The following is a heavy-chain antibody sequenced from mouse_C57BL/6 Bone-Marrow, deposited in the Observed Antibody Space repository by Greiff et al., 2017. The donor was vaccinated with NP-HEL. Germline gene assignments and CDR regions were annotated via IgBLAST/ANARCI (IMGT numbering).Heavy chain of an antibody. CDR1: GYTFTDYE. CDR3: TRGGVGGYAMDY. D-gene: IGHD3-3*01. V-gene: IGHV1-15*01. CDR2: IDPETGGT. J-gene: IGHJ4*01. Sequence: VQLQESGAELVRPGASVTLSCKASGYTFTDYEMHWVKQTPVHGLEWIGAIDPETGGTAYNQKFKGKAILTADKSSSTAYMELRSLTSEDSAVYYCTRGGVGGYAMDYWGQGTSVTVSS.